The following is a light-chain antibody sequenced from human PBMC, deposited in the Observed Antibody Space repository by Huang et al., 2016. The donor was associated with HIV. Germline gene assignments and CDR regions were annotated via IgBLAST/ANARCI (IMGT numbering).Light chain of an antibody. J-gene: IGKJ1*01. V-gene: IGKV3-15*01. CDR3: QQYNNWPPWT. CDR2: GAS. CDR1: QSVSSN. Sequence: ETVMTQSPATLSLSPGETATLSCRASQSVSSNLAWYQQKPGQAPRLLSYGASTRATDIPARFSGSGSGTEFTLTISSLQSEDFAVYYCQQYNNWPPWTFGQGTQVEIK.